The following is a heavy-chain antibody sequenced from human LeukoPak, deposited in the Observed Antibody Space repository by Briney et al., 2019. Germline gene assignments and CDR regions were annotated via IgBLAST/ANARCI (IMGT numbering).Heavy chain of an antibody. V-gene: IGHV3-11*04. Sequence: GGSLRLSCAASGFIFRDYYMSWIRQAPGKGLEWSSYISSSGTTIFYADSVKGRFTISRDNAKNSLYLQMNSLRAEDTAVYYCANLGGGYDPGDYWGQGTLVTVSS. CDR3: ANLGGGYDPGDY. J-gene: IGHJ4*02. CDR1: GFIFRDYY. CDR2: ISSSGTTI. D-gene: IGHD5-12*01.